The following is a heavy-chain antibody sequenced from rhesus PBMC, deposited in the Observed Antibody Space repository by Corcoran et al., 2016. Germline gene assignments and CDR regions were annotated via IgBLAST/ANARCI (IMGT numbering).Heavy chain of an antibody. J-gene: IGHJ6*01. D-gene: IGHD4-23*01. V-gene: IGHV4-73*01. CDR2: IYGDNSNP. Sequence: QVQLQQWGEGLVKPSETLSLTCAVYGGSISGYYYWSWIRQPPGKGLEWIGYIYGDNSNPTYNPSLKNRVPISKDSSKNQFSLKLSSVTAADTALYYCARVKYSNYVHYGLDSWGQGVVVTVSS. CDR3: ARVKYSNYVHYGLDS. CDR1: GGSISGYYY.